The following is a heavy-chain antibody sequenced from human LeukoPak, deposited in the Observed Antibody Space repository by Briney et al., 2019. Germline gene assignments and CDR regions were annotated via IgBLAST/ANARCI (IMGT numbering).Heavy chain of an antibody. CDR3: ARETHYYDSSGYQETYYFDY. V-gene: IGHV3-48*01. Sequence: GGSLRLSCAASGFTFSSYSMNWVRQAPGKGLEWVSYISSSSSTIYYADSVKGRFTISRDNAKNSLYLQMNSLRAEDTAVYYCARETHYYDSSGYQETYYFDYWGQGTLVTVSS. CDR2: ISSSSSTI. J-gene: IGHJ4*02. D-gene: IGHD3-22*01. CDR1: GFTFSSYS.